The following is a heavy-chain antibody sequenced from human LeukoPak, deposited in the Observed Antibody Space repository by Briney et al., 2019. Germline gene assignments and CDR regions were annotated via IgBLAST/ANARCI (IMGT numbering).Heavy chain of an antibody. Sequence: SETLSLTCTVSGGSISSSSYYWGWIRQPPGKGLEWIGSIYYSGSTYYNPSLKSRVTISVDTSKNQFSLKLSSVTAADTAVYYCARDMEDILTGYYAPGYWGQGTLVTVSS. CDR3: ARDMEDILTGYYAPGY. D-gene: IGHD3-9*01. CDR2: IYYSGST. V-gene: IGHV4-39*07. CDR1: GGSISSSSYY. J-gene: IGHJ4*02.